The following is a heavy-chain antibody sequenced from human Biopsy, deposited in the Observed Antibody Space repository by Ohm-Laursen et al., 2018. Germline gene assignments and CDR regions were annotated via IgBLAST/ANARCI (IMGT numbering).Heavy chain of an antibody. D-gene: IGHD5/OR15-5a*01. CDR3: ARRLVYRVFDS. CDR1: GGSFSGYY. V-gene: IGHV4-34*01. Sequence: SDTLSLTCAVYGGSFSGYYWTWIRQPPGKGLEWIGEINHRGSASYNPSLKSRITVLVDTSKNQFSLKLISVTAADTALYYCARRLVYRVFDSWAKGTLVTVSS. J-gene: IGHJ4*02. CDR2: INHRGSA.